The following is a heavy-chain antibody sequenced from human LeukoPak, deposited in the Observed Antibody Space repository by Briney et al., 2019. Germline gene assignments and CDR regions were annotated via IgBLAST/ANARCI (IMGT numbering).Heavy chain of an antibody. CDR3: AKSVPDIVVVPAVLGGMYYFDY. CDR1: GFTFSSYA. Sequence: GGSLRLSCSASGFTFSSYAMHWVRQAPGKGLEWVSAISGSGGSTYYADSVKGRFTISRDNSKNTLYLQMNSLRAEDTAVYYCAKSVPDIVVVPAVLGGMYYFDYWGQGTLVTVSS. CDR2: ISGSGGST. J-gene: IGHJ4*02. V-gene: IGHV3-23*01. D-gene: IGHD2-2*01.